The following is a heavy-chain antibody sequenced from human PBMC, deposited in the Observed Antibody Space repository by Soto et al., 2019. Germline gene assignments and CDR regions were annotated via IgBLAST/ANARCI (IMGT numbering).Heavy chain of an antibody. CDR3: ATRSPAFDH. V-gene: IGHV1-18*01. J-gene: IGHJ4*02. CDR1: GYTFTSYG. CDR2: ISTYKGNT. Sequence: QVQLVQSGPEVKKPGASVKVSGKTSGYTFTSYGISWVRQAPGQGLEWMGWISTYKGNTNYARKFQGRVTMTTHTSPSTAYMELRSLRSEDPSVYYCATRSPAFDHWGQGTLVTVSS.